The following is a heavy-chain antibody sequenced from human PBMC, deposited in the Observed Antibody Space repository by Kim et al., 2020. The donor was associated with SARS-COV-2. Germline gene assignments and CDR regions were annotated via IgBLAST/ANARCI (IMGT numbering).Heavy chain of an antibody. V-gene: IGHV3-30*02. J-gene: IGHJ4*01. CDR1: GFTLNDYG. D-gene: IGHD3-9*01. Sequence: GGSLRLSCEASGFTLNDYGIHWVRQAPGKGLEWLALIRIDGTNNYYSDSVKGRFTVSRDTSKSTVSLQMSSLRAEDTSAYYCESGGPTFRLAIIFDFWG. CDR2: IRIDGTNN. CDR3: ESGGPTFRLAIIFDF.